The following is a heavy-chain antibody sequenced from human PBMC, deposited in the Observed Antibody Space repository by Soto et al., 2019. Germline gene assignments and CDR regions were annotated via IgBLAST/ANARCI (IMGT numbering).Heavy chain of an antibody. V-gene: IGHV3-23*01. CDR2: INGGGENT. D-gene: IGHD2-2*01. CDR1: RFSFNTFA. Sequence: GGSLRLSCVTSRFSFNTFAMSWVRQAPGKGLEWVSAINGGGENTYYADSVKGRFTISRDNSKNTLYLQMDSLRAEDTAVYYCAKDPYSGVLVPVAIGFDPWGPGTLVTVSS. J-gene: IGHJ5*02. CDR3: AKDPYSGVLVPVAIGFDP.